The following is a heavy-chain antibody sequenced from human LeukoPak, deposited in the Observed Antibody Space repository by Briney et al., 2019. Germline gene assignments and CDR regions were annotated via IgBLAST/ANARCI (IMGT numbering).Heavy chain of an antibody. V-gene: IGHV4-59*11. CDR3: ATIKRGSIFGYFDF. D-gene: IGHD5-18*01. CDR1: GGSISSHY. CDR2: LFDSVNT. Sequence: PSETLSLTCTVSGGSISSHYWSWIRQPPGKGLEWIAYLFDSVNTKDNPSLQSRLTLSADTSKNQFSLRLSSVTAADTAVYYCATIKRGSIFGYFDFWGQGIKVTVS. J-gene: IGHJ4*02.